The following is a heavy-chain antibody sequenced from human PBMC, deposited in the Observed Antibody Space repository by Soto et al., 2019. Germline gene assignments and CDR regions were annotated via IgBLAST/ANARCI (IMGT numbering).Heavy chain of an antibody. CDR2: ITATGGRT. D-gene: IGHD3-22*01. J-gene: IGHJ5*02. V-gene: IGHV3-23*01. CDR3: AKGQCDGRGHYFPFGS. CDR1: GFTFSSCP. Sequence: EVQLLDSGGGLVQPGGSLRLSCAASGFTFSSCPMNWVRQAPGKGLEWVSSITATGGRTYYADSVKVRFTISRDNSKNTLYLQMNSLRAEDTAVYSCAKGQCDGRGHYFPFGSWGQGTLVTVSP.